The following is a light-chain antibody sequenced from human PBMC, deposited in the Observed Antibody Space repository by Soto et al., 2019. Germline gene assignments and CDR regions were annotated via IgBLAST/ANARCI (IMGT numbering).Light chain of an antibody. CDR3: SSHTSSDSVYV. J-gene: IGLJ1*01. Sequence: QSALTQPASVSGSPGQSITISCTGTRSDVGAYNYVSWYQRHPGKAPKLLTYEVNSRPSGVSDRFSGSKSGNTASLTISGLQAEDEADYYCSSHTSSDSVYVFGSGTKVTVL. CDR1: RSDVGAYNY. CDR2: EVN. V-gene: IGLV2-14*01.